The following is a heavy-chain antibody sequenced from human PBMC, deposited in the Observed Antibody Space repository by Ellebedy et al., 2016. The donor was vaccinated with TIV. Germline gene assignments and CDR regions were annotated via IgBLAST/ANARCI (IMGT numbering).Heavy chain of an antibody. Sequence: SETLSLXXAVYGGSFSGYYWSWIRQPPGKGLEWIGEINHSGSTNYNPSLKSRVTISVDTSKNQFSLKLSSVTAADTAVYYCARDDTAMAVDYWGQGTLVTVSS. CDR2: INHSGST. D-gene: IGHD5-18*01. V-gene: IGHV4-34*01. CDR3: ARDDTAMAVDY. J-gene: IGHJ4*02. CDR1: GGSFSGYY.